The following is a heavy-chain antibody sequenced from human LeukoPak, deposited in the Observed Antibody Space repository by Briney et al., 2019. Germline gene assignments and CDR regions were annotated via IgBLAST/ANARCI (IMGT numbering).Heavy chain of an antibody. D-gene: IGHD3-22*01. Sequence: SETLSLIRSVSVGSISICYWSWIRQPPGKGLEGIGYIYTSGSTNYNPSLTCRITISVDTSKNQFSQKLSYVTAAGTAVYYCARTRNYTDSSGGTGWDYYYYMDVWGKGTTVTVSS. CDR3: ARTRNYTDSSGGTGWDYYYYMDV. CDR2: IYTSGST. J-gene: IGHJ6*03. CDR1: VGSISICY. V-gene: IGHV4-4*09.